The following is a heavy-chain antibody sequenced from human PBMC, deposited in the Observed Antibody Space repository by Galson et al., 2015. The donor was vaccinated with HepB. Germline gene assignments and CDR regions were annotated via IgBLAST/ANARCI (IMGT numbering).Heavy chain of an antibody. J-gene: IGHJ3*02. CDR1: GFTFSSYA. D-gene: IGHD1-20*01. CDR3: ARGGGLNWNDGFDAFDI. Sequence: SLRLSCAASGFTFSSYAMHWVRQAPGKGLEWVAVISYDGSNKYYADSVKGRFTISRDNSKNTLYLQMNSLRAEDTAVYYCARGGGLNWNDGFDAFDIWGQGTMVTVSS. V-gene: IGHV3-30*04. CDR2: ISYDGSNK.